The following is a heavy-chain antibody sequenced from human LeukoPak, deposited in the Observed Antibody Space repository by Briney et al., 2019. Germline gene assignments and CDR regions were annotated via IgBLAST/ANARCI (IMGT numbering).Heavy chain of an antibody. CDR3: ASLYDIVGTTVDY. J-gene: IGHJ4*02. Sequence: GASVKVSCKPSGYTFTNYYIHWERQAPGQGLEWMGRIDPNTGGTKSAKNFQGRVTMTRDTSISTAYMALSGLRSDDTAVYYCASLYDIVGTTVDYWGQGTLVTVSS. CDR2: IDPNTGGT. V-gene: IGHV1-2*06. D-gene: IGHD1-26*01. CDR1: GYTFTNYY.